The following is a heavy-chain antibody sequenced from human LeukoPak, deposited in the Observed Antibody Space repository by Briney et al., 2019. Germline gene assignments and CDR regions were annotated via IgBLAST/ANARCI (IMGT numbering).Heavy chain of an antibody. Sequence: GGSLRLSCAASGFTFSSYAMNWVRQAPGKGLEWVSAISGSGGNTYYADSVKGRFTISRDNSKNTLYLQMNSLRAEDTAVYYCAKDLTTVVTPGFDSWGQGTLVTVSS. D-gene: IGHD4-23*01. CDR2: ISGSGGNT. CDR3: AKDLTTVVTPGFDS. V-gene: IGHV3-23*01. J-gene: IGHJ4*02. CDR1: GFTFSSYA.